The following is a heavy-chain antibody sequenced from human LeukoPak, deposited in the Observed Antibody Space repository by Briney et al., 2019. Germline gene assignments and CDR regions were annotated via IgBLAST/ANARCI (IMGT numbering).Heavy chain of an antibody. CDR3: AIMHGYYDGSGYWVQ. CDR1: GFTFGSYG. Sequence: PGGSLRLSCAASGFTFGSYGMSWVRQAPGKGLEWVSFNTPNADRTSYADSVEGRFTISRDNPRNTLYMQMNSLRDEDTAVYYCAIMHGYYDGSGYWVQWGQGTLVTVSS. V-gene: IGHV3-23*01. CDR2: NTPNADRT. D-gene: IGHD3-22*01. J-gene: IGHJ1*01.